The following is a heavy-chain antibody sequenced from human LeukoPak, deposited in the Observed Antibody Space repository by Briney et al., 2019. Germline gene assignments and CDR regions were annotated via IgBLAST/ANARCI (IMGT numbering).Heavy chain of an antibody. V-gene: IGHV1-2*06. CDR1: GYTFTGYY. CDR3: ARELPYDSSGYSIDY. J-gene: IGHJ4*02. D-gene: IGHD3-22*01. Sequence: SVKVSCKASGYTFTGYYMHWVRQAPGQGLEWMGRINPNSGGTNYAQKFQGRVTMTRDTSISTAYMELSRLRSDDTAVYYCARELPYDSSGYSIDYWGQGTLVTVSS. CDR2: INPNSGGT.